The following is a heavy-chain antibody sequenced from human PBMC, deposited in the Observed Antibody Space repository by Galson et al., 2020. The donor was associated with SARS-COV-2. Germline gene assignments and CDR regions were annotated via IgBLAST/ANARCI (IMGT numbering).Heavy chain of an antibody. J-gene: IGHJ4*02. D-gene: IGHD3-22*01. CDR2: IYTSGST. CDR1: GGSISSGSYY. Sequence: SETLSLTCTVSGGSISSGSYYWSWIRQPAGKGLEWIGHIYTSGSTNYNPSLKSRVTISVDTSKNQFSLKLSSVTAADTAVYYCARTLQYYYDSSGLDFDYWGQGTLVTVSS. V-gene: IGHV4-61*09. CDR3: ARTLQYYYDSSGLDFDY.